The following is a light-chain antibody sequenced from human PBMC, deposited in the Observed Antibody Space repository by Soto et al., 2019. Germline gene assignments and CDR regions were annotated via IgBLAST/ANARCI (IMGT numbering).Light chain of an antibody. V-gene: IGKV1-5*01. Sequence: DIQMTRSPSTLSASVGDRVTITCRASQDINRWLAWYQQKPGKAPKILIYNADTLESGVPSRFSGSGYGTEFILTISSLQPDDFATYYCQQFSLYWAFGQGTKV. CDR1: QDINRW. CDR2: NAD. CDR3: QQFSLYWA. J-gene: IGKJ1*01.